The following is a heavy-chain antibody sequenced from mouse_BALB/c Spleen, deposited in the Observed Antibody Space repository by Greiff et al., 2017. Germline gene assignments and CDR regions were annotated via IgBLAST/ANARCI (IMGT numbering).Heavy chain of an antibody. V-gene: IGHV5-9-4*01. CDR3: ARRDGNYSFDY. Sequence: DVHLVESGGGLVKPGGSLKLSCAASGFTFSSYAMSWVRQSPEKRLEWVAEISSGGSYTYYPDTVTGRFTISRDNAKNTLYLEMSSLRSEDTAMYYCARRDGNYSFDYWGQGTTLTVSS. CDR2: ISSGGSYT. D-gene: IGHD2-1*01. J-gene: IGHJ2*01. CDR1: GFTFSSYA.